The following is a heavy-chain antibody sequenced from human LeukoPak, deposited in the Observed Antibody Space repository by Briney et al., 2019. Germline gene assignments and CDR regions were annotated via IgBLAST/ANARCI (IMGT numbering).Heavy chain of an antibody. V-gene: IGHV1-2*02. J-gene: IGHJ4*02. CDR1: GYTFTGYH. CDR3: ARVRNYYDSTGFGAEFDY. D-gene: IGHD3-22*01. Sequence: ASVKVSCKASGYTFTGYHMHWVRQAPGQGLEWMGWINPNSGGTTYAQTFQDRVTMTRDTSISTAYMESSRLRSDDTAVYYCARVRNYYDSTGFGAEFDYWGQGTLVTVSS. CDR2: INPNSGGT.